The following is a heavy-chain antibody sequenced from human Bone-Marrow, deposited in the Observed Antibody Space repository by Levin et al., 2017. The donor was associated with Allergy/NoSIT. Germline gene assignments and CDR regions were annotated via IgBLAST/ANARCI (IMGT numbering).Heavy chain of an antibody. Sequence: ASVKVSCKTSGYRFGTFEINWVRQAPGQGLEWLGWMKPNSADTGYAQKFQGRVTMTSDTAISTAYMELTSLTSDDTAVYYCTRGYSGSSPLDFWGQGTVVTVSS. J-gene: IGHJ4*02. CDR2: MKPNSADT. D-gene: IGHD1-26*01. V-gene: IGHV1-8*01. CDR3: TRGYSGSSPLDF. CDR1: GYRFGTFE.